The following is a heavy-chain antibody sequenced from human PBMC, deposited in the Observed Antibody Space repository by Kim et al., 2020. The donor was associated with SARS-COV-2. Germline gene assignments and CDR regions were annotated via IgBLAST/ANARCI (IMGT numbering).Heavy chain of an antibody. V-gene: IGHV3-21*01. Sequence: GGSLRLSCAASGFTFSSYSMNWVRQAPGKGLEWVSSISSSSSYIYYADSVKGRFTISRDNAKNSLYLQMNSLRAEDTAVYYCARDDRNEEGKPQPYYYYYGMDVWGQGTTVTVSS. CDR2: ISSSSSYI. CDR3: ARDDRNEEGKPQPYYYYYGMDV. CDR1: GFTFSSYS. J-gene: IGHJ6*02.